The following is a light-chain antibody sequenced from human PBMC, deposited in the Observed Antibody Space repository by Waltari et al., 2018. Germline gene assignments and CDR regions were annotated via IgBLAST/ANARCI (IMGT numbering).Light chain of an antibody. V-gene: IGLV1-51*01. CDR1: SSNIGNYF. Sequence: QSVLPQPPSVSAAPGQKVTISCSGSSSNIGNYFVYWYHQLPGATPKLLIYDNYKRPSGIPGRVSESKSGTSATLDITGLQIGDEADYYCATWDKSLTAVVFGGGTKLTVL. J-gene: IGLJ2*01. CDR2: DNY. CDR3: ATWDKSLTAVV.